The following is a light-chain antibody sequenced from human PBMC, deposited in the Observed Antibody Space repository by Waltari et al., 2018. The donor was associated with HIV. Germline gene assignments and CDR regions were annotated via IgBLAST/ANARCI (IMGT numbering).Light chain of an antibody. CDR1: NIGSTS. CDR3: QVWDSSSDHRGVV. J-gene: IGLJ2*01. CDR2: DDS. V-gene: IGLV3-21*02. Sequence: SYVLTQPPSVSVAPGQTARMTCGGNNIGSTSVHWYQQRPGQAPVLVVYDDSDRPSGIPERFSGSNSGNTATLTISRVEAGDEADYYCQVWDSSSDHRGVVFGGGTNLTVL.